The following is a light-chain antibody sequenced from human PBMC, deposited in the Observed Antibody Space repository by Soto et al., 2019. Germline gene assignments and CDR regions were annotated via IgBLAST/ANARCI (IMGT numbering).Light chain of an antibody. V-gene: IGLV2-8*01. Sequence: QSVLTQPPSASGSPGQSVTISCTGTSSDVGAYNYVSWYQQHPGKAPKLMIYEVTKRPSGVPDRFSGSKSGNTASLTVSGLQAEDEADYYCSSYADSISVLFSGGTKVTVL. J-gene: IGLJ3*02. CDR1: SSDVGAYNY. CDR3: SSYADSISVL. CDR2: EVT.